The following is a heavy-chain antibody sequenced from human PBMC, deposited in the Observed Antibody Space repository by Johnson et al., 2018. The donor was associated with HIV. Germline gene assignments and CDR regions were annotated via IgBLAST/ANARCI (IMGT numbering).Heavy chain of an antibody. J-gene: IGHJ3*01. CDR3: ARSGRPLVLVTAYVAFDV. D-gene: IGHD2-15*01. Sequence: VQLVESGGGVVQPGGSLRLSCAASGFTFSSYGMHWVRQAPGKGLEWVAFIRYDGSDEYYADSVRGRFTISRDNSKNTLYLQMNSLRPEDTAVYYCARSGRPLVLVTAYVAFDVWGQGTMVTVSS. CDR1: GFTFSSYG. CDR2: IRYDGSDE. V-gene: IGHV3-30*02.